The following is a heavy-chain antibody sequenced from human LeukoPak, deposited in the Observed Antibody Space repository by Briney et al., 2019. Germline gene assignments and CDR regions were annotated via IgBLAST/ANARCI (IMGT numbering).Heavy chain of an antibody. CDR3: ARVEVTTGMDV. V-gene: IGHV1-69*05. D-gene: IGHD4-11*01. CDR1: GYTFTSYY. J-gene: IGHJ6*03. Sequence: ASVKVSCKASGYTFTSYYMHWVRQAPGQGLEWMGRIIPIFGTANYAQKFQGRVTITTDESTSTAYMELSSLRSEDTAVYYCARVEVTTGMDVWGKGTTVTVSS. CDR2: IIPIFGTA.